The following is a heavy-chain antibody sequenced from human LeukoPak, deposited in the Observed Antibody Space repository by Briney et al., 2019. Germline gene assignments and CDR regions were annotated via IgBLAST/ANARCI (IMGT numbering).Heavy chain of an antibody. CDR1: GGSFSGCY. J-gene: IGHJ4*02. CDR3: ARGPLVRYGDYVVWVY. Sequence: KPSETLSLTCTVYGGSFSGCYWSWIRQPPGKGLEWIGEINHSGSTNYNPSLKSRVTISVDTSKNHFSLKLSSVTAADTAVYFCARGPLVRYGDYVVWVYWGQGTLVTVSS. D-gene: IGHD4-17*01. V-gene: IGHV4-34*01. CDR2: INHSGST.